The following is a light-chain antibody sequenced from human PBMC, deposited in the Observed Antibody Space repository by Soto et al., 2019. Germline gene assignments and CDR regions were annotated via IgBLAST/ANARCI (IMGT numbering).Light chain of an antibody. V-gene: IGKV3-20*01. CDR1: QSVSNNY. CDR3: QQYGSYSWT. J-gene: IGKJ1*01. CDR2: GAS. Sequence: VCAKCPVDLSLSPGKRATPSCRATQSVSNNYLAWYQQKPGKAPKLLIYGASNRATGVPARFSGSGSGTEFTLTISSLQPEDFAVYYCQQYGSYSWTFGQGTKVDIK.